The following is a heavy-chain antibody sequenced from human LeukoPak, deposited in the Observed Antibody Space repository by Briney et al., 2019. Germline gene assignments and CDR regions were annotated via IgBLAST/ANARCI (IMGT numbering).Heavy chain of an antibody. CDR3: ARDKLEQTYYYYYMDV. Sequence: GGSLGLACVDSGFAFRTYSMNWVRQAPGKGLEWVASISSSSSYIYYADSVKGRFTISRDNAKNSLYLQMNSLRAEDTAVYYCARDKLEQTYYYYYMDVWGKGTTVTVSS. CDR1: GFAFRTYS. V-gene: IGHV3-21*01. D-gene: IGHD1/OR15-1a*01. CDR2: ISSSSSYI. J-gene: IGHJ6*03.